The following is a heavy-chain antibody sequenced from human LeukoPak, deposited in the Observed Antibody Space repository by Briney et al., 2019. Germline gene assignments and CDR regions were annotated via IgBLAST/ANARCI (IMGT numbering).Heavy chain of an antibody. V-gene: IGHV3-48*01. Sequence: GGSLRLSCAASGFTFSTYSMNWVRQAPGKGLEWVSYISSSSSTKYYADSVKGRFTISRDNAKNSLYLQMNSLRAEDTAVYYSARGSTYYDSSGQVPFDYWGQGTLVTVSS. CDR1: GFTFSTYS. CDR3: ARGSTYYDSSGQVPFDY. J-gene: IGHJ4*02. CDR2: ISSSSSTK. D-gene: IGHD3-22*01.